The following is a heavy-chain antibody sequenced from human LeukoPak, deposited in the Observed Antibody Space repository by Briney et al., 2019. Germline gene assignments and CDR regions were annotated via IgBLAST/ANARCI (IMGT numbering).Heavy chain of an antibody. CDR1: GFTFSTHG. CDR2: ISSSGSTI. CDR3: ARASYYDFWSGYYTPFDY. D-gene: IGHD3-3*01. V-gene: IGHV3-48*04. Sequence: PGGSLRLACAASGFTFSTHGMSWVRQAPGKGLEWVSYISSSGSTIYYADSVKGRFTISRDNAKNSLYLQMNSLRAEDTAVYYCARASYYDFWSGYYTPFDYWGQGTLVTVSS. J-gene: IGHJ4*02.